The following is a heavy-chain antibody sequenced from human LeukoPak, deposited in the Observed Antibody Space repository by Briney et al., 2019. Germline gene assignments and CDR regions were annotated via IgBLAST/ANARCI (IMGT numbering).Heavy chain of an antibody. Sequence: GGSLRLSCAASGFTFSSYAMSWVRQAPGKGLEWVSAISGSGGSTYYADSVKGRFTISSDNSKNTLYLQMNSLRAEDTAVYYCAKGGIDTGYYYGMDVWGQGTTVTVSS. V-gene: IGHV3-23*01. CDR3: AKGGIDTGYYYGMDV. D-gene: IGHD3-10*01. J-gene: IGHJ6*02. CDR1: GFTFSSYA. CDR2: ISGSGGST.